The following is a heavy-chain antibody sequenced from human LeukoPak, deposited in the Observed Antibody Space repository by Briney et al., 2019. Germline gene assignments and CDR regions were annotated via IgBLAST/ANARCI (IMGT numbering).Heavy chain of an antibody. CDR1: GGSISSYY. J-gene: IGHJ6*03. CDR2: IYYSGST. Sequence: SETLSLTCTVSGGSISSYYWSWIRQPPGKGPEWIGYIYYSGSTNYNPSLKSRVTISVDTSKNQFSLKLSSVTAADTAVYFCARGRSSMVRGYYYYYMDVWGKGTTDTISS. V-gene: IGHV4-59*01. D-gene: IGHD3-10*01. CDR3: ARGRSSMVRGYYYYYMDV.